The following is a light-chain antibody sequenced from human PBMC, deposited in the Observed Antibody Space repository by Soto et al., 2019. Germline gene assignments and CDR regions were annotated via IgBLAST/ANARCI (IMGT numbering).Light chain of an antibody. Sequence: DIQMTQSPSTLSASVGDSVTITCRASQSINSLVAWYQQHPGKAPKLLIHDASSLENGVPSRFSGSGSGTGFTLTITSLQPDDFASYYYLQYDHYSTFGQGTKLEI. V-gene: IGKV1-5*01. CDR2: DAS. CDR1: QSINSL. J-gene: IGKJ2*01. CDR3: LQYDHYST.